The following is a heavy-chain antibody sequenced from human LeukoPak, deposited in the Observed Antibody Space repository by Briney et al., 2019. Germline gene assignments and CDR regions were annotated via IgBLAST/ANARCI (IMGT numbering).Heavy chain of an antibody. CDR1: GGTFSSYA. V-gene: IGHV1-69*05. J-gene: IGHJ4*02. CDR3: AYYQTFRGVIDDY. D-gene: IGHD3-16*02. Sequence: ASVKVSCKASGGTFSSYAISWVRQAPGQGLEWMGGIIPIFGTANYAQKFQGRVTITTDESTSTAYMELSSLRSEDTAVYYCAYYQTFRGVIDDYWGQGTLVTVSS. CDR2: IIPIFGTA.